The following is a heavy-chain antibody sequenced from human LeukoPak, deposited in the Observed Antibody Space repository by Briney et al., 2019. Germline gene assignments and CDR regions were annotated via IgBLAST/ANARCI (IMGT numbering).Heavy chain of an antibody. J-gene: IGHJ3*02. D-gene: IGHD3-22*01. Sequence: SQTLSLTCTVSGGSISSGGYYWSWIRQHPGKGLEWIGYIYYSGSTYYNPSLKSRVTISVDTSKNQFSLKLSSVTAADTAVYYCARGQNYYDSSGYYPFGAFDILGQGTMVTVSS. CDR1: GGSISSGGYY. CDR2: IYYSGST. CDR3: ARGQNYYDSSGYYPFGAFDI. V-gene: IGHV4-31*03.